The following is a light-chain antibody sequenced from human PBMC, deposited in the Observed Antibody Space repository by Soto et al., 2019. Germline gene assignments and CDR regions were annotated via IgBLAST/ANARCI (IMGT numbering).Light chain of an antibody. CDR1: QSINSW. CDR2: KAS. CDR3: QQYHTNSS. V-gene: IGKV1-5*03. Sequence: DIQMTQSPPTLSASVGDRVTITCRASQSINSWLAWYQQTPGEAPKLLIYKASSLKSGVPSRFSGSGSVTEFTLTISSLQPDDFAAYYCQQYHTNSSFGQGTKVEMK. J-gene: IGKJ1*01.